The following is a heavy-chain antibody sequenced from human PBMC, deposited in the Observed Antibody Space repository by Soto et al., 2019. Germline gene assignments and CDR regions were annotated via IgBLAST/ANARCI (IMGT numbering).Heavy chain of an antibody. CDR2: MNPNSGNT. Sequence: GASVKGSCKASGYTFTSYDINWVRQATGEGLEWMGWMNPNSGNTGYAQKFQGRVTMTRNTSISTAYMELSSLRSEDTAVYYCARGLYYRERYYYYMHVWGTGPTVTVS. J-gene: IGHJ6*03. V-gene: IGHV1-8*01. D-gene: IGHD1-26*01. CDR1: GYTFTSYD. CDR3: ARGLYYRERYYYYMHV.